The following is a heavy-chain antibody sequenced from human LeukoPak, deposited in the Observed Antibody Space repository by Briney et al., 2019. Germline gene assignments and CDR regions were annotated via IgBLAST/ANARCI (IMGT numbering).Heavy chain of an antibody. CDR3: ARDSGHYWGYFDF. D-gene: IGHD3-22*01. J-gene: IGHJ4*02. CDR2: IYHSGST. V-gene: IGHV4-30-2*01. Sequence: SQTLSLTCAVSGGSISSGGYSWSWIRQPPGKGLEWIGYIYHSGSTYYNPSLKSRVTISVDRSKNQFSLKLSSVTAADTAVYYCARDSGHYWGYFDFWGQGTLVTVSS. CDR1: GGSISSGGYS.